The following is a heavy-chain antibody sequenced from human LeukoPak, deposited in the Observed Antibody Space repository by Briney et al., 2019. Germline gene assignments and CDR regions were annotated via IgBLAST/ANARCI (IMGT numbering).Heavy chain of an antibody. V-gene: IGHV3-48*03. D-gene: IGHD2-8*01. CDR2: ISSSGSTI. J-gene: IGHJ3*02. CDR3: ARTKDIVLMVYAYDAFDI. CDR1: GFTFSSYE. Sequence: GGSLRLSCAASGFTFSSYEMNWVRQAPGKGLEWVSYISSSGSTIYYADSVKGRFTISRDNAKNSLYLQMNSLRAEDTAVYYCARTKDIVLMVYAYDAFDIWGQGTMVTVSS.